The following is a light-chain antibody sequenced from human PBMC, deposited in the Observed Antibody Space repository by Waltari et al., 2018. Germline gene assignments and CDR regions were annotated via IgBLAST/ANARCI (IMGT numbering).Light chain of an antibody. Sequence: EIVLTQSPSTLSSSPGERATLSCRASQSVDSQLAWYQQKSGQAPRLLICDASNRATGVPARFSGSGSGTDFTLTITSLEPEDFAVYYCQQRLSWPITFGGGTKVEIK. CDR3: QQRLSWPIT. V-gene: IGKV3-11*01. CDR1: QSVDSQ. CDR2: DAS. J-gene: IGKJ4*01.